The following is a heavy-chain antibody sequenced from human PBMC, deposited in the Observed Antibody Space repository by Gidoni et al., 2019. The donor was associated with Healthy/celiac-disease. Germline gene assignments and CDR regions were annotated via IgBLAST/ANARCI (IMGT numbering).Heavy chain of an antibody. V-gene: IGHV1-69*01. J-gene: IGHJ4*02. D-gene: IGHD3-10*01. CDR2: IIPIFGTA. Sequence: QVQLVQSGAEVKKPGSSVQVSCKAPGGPFSSYAISWVRQAPGQGLEWMGGIIPIFGTANYAQKFQGRVTITADESTSTAYMELSSLRSEDTAVYYCARYYYGSGSYSQFDYWGQGTLVTVSS. CDR3: ARYYYGSGSYSQFDY. CDR1: GGPFSSYA.